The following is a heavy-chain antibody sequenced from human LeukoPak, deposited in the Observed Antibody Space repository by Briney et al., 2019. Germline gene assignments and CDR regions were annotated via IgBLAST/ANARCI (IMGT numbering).Heavy chain of an antibody. CDR3: AREKDYDILTGYSNWFDP. D-gene: IGHD3-9*01. CDR2: INHSGST. Sequence: SETLSLTCAVYGGSFSGYYWSWIRQPPGKGLEWIGEINHSGSTNYNPSLKSRVTISVDTSKNQFSLKLSSVTAADTAVYYCAREKDYDILTGYSNWFDPWGQGTLVTVSS. J-gene: IGHJ5*02. CDR1: GGSFSGYY. V-gene: IGHV4-34*01.